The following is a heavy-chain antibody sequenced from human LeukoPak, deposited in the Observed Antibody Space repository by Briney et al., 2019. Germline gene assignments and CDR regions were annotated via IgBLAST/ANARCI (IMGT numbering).Heavy chain of an antibody. CDR2: MNPNSGNT. J-gene: IGHJ5*02. D-gene: IGHD6-6*01. Sequence: ASVKVSCKASGYTFTSYDINWVRQATGQGLEWMGWMNPNSGNTGYAQKFQGRVTMTRNTSISTAYMELSSLRSEDTAVYYCARTYSSSDNWFDPWGQGTLVTVSS. CDR1: GYTFTSYD. V-gene: IGHV1-8*01. CDR3: ARTYSSSDNWFDP.